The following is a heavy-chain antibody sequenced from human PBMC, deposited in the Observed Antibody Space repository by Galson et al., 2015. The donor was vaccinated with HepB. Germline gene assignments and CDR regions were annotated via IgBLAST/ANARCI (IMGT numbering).Heavy chain of an antibody. CDR1: GFSFNNYG. V-gene: IGHV3-30*18. CDR2: ISYDARNK. J-gene: IGHJ6*02. Sequence: SLRLSCAASGFSFNNYGIHWVRQAPGKGLEWVAVISYDARNKYYADSVKGRFTLSRDNSKNTLYLQMNSLRTEDTAVYYCAKGSTGPSLPSYGMDVWGQGTTVTVSS. D-gene: IGHD2-2*01. CDR3: AKGSTGPSLPSYGMDV.